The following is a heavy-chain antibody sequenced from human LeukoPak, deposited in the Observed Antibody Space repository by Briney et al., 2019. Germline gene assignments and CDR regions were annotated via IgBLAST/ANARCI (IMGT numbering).Heavy chain of an antibody. CDR3: ARADSYGFGY. D-gene: IGHD5-18*01. V-gene: IGHV1-2*06. CDR2: INPNSGGT. CDR1: GYTFTGYY. Sequence: ASVTISCTASGYTFTGYYMHWVRQAPGQGLEWMGRINPNSGGTNYAQKFQGRVTMTRDTSISTAYMELSRLRSDDTAVYYCARADSYGFGYWGQGTLVTVSS. J-gene: IGHJ4*02.